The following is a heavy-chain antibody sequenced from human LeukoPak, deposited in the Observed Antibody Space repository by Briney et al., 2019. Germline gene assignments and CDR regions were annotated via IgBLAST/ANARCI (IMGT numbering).Heavy chain of an antibody. CDR2: ITPIFGTA. CDR3: AQKFGGSGSYPH. D-gene: IGHD3-10*01. Sequence: SVKVSCKASGGTFSRRGLEWMGRITPIFGTANYAQKFQGRVTITADESTTTAYMDLSSLRSEDTAVYYCAQKFGGSGSYPHWGQGTLVTVSS. CDR1: GGTFS. J-gene: IGHJ4*02. V-gene: IGHV1-69*01.